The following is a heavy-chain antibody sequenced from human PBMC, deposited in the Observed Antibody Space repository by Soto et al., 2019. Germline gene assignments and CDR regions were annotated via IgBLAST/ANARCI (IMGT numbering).Heavy chain of an antibody. CDR1: CGSISSFY. CDR3: ARGSRRWDD. V-gene: IGHV4-4*07. D-gene: IGHD6-13*01. Sequence: NPXETLSLPLTVACGSISSFYWGWIRQPAGKGLEWIGLIYSGGRKNYNPSLKSRVTMSVDTSKNQFSLRLSSVTAADTAMYYCARGSRRWDDWGQGTLVTVPS. CDR2: IYSGGRK. J-gene: IGHJ4*02.